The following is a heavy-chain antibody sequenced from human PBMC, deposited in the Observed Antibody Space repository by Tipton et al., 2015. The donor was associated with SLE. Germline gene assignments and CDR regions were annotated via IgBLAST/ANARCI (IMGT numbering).Heavy chain of an antibody. D-gene: IGHD1-26*01. CDR3: ASTYRGSGSEGWFDP. J-gene: IGHJ5*02. Sequence: LRLSCAVYGGSFSGYYWSWIRQPPGKGLEYIGEINHRGSTNCNPSLKSRVTISVDTSKNQFSLKLSSVTAADTAVYYCASTYRGSGSEGWFDPWGQGTLVTVSS. CDR2: INHRGST. V-gene: IGHV4-34*01. CDR1: GGSFSGYY.